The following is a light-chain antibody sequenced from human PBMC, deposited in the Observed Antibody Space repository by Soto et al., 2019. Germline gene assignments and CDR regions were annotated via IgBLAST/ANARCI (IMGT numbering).Light chain of an antibody. J-gene: IGLJ1*01. CDR3: TSYTSRSTPV. V-gene: IGLV2-14*01. CDR2: EVS. Sequence: QSALTQPASVSGSPGQAITISCTGTSSDVGGYNYLSWYQQHPGKAPKLMIYEVSNRPSGVSDRFSGSKSGNTASLTISGLQAEDEADYYCTSYTSRSTPVFGTGTKVTVL. CDR1: SSDVGGYNY.